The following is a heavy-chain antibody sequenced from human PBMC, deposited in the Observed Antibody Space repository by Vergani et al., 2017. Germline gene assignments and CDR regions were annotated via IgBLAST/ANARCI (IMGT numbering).Heavy chain of an antibody. CDR3: ARGDYGILTGYRY. J-gene: IGHJ4*02. V-gene: IGHV1-46*03. CDR2: INPSGGHT. D-gene: IGHD3-9*01. CDR1: GYTFTSYY. Sequence: QVQLVQSGAEVKKPGASVKVSCKASGYTFTSYYMHWVRQAPGQGLEWMGIINPSGGHTNYAQKFQGRVTMTRDTSTSTVYMELGSLRSEDTAIYYWARGDYGILTGYRYWGQGTLVTVSA.